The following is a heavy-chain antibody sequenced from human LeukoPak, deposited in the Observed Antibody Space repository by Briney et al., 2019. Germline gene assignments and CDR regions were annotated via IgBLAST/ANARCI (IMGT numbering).Heavy chain of an antibody. D-gene: IGHD3-16*01. CDR1: GFTFSSYW. J-gene: IGHJ6*02. V-gene: IGHV3-7*03. CDR2: INHNGNVN. CDR3: GRGGGLDV. Sequence: GGSLRLSCAASGFTFSSYWMNWARQAPGKGLEWVASINHNGNVNYYVDSVKGRFTISRDNAKNSLYLQMSNLRAEDAAVYFWGRGGGLDVWGQGATVTVSS.